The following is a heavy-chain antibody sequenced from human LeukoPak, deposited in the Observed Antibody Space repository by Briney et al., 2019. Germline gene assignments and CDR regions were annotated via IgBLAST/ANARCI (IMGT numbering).Heavy chain of an antibody. CDR1: GGSVSSSHW. CDR2: IYHSGST. V-gene: IGHV4-4*02. D-gene: IGHD6-6*01. J-gene: IGHJ4*02. CDR3: ATVVYSSSSASYYFDN. Sequence: SETLSLTCAVSGGSVSSSHWWSWVRQPPGKGLEWIGEIYHSGSTSYNPSLKSRVTVSVDKSKNHFSLNLSSVTAADTAVYYCATVVYSSSSASYYFDNWGQGTLVTVSS.